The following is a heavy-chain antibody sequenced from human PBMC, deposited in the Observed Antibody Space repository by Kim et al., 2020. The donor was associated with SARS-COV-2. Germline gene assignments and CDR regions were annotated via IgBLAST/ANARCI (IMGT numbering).Heavy chain of an antibody. CDR3: ARDGPGHSSGDVFDI. Sequence: SVKVSCKASGGTFSSYAISWVRQAPGQGLEWMGRIIPILGIANYAQKFQGRVTITADKSTSTAYMELSSLRSEDTAVYYCARDGPGHSSGDVFDIWGQGTMVTVSS. J-gene: IGHJ3*02. CDR1: GGTFSSYA. V-gene: IGHV1-69*04. D-gene: IGHD6-19*01. CDR2: IIPILGIA.